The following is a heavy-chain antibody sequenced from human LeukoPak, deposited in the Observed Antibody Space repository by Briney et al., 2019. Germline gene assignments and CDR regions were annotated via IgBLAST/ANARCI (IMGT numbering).Heavy chain of an antibody. V-gene: IGHV4-34*01. J-gene: IGHJ4*02. CDR2: STYSGST. CDR1: GGSFSGYL. D-gene: IGHD3-22*01. Sequence: ASETLSLTCAVHGGSFSGYLWSWIRQSPGKGLEWIGESTYSGSTNYNPSLKSRVTISVDTSKNLFSLNLTSVTAADTAVYYCASAITMIVVVPFSHFDYWGQGTLVTVSS. CDR3: ASAITMIVVVPFSHFDY.